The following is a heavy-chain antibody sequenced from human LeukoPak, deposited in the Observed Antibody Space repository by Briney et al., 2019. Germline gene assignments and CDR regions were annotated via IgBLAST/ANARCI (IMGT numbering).Heavy chain of an antibody. D-gene: IGHD2-2*01. Sequence: GGSLRLSCAASGFTFSSYEMNWVRQAPGKGLEWVSYISTSGSSVYYADSVKGRFTISRDNAKNALFLQMNTLRAEDTAVYYCARDLGGHCSTTTCPGWFDPWGQGTLVTVSS. V-gene: IGHV3-48*03. J-gene: IGHJ5*02. CDR2: ISTSGSSV. CDR1: GFTFSSYE. CDR3: ARDLGGHCSTTTCPGWFDP.